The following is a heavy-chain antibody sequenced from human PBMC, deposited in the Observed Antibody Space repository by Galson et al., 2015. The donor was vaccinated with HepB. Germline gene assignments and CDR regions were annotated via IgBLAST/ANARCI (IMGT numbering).Heavy chain of an antibody. V-gene: IGHV1-69-2*01. J-gene: IGHJ4*02. CDR2: VDPEDGET. CDR3: ALLVVPAASDY. CDR1: GYTFTDYH. Sequence: VKVSCKVSGYTFTDYHMHWVQQAPGKGLEWMGLVDPEDGETIYAEKFQGRVTITADTSTDTAYMELSSLRSEDTAVYYCALLVVPAASDYWGQGTLVTVSS. D-gene: IGHD2-2*01.